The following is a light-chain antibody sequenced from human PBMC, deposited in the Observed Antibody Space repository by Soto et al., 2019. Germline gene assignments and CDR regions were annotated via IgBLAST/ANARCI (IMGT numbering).Light chain of an antibody. Sequence: EIVLTQSPGTLSLSPGERATLSCRASQSVSSSYLAWYQQKPGQAPRLLIYGASSRASGIPDRLSGSGSGTDFTLTISRLEPEDFAVYYCQQCGSSPTWMFGQGTKVEIK. CDR1: QSVSSSY. CDR2: GAS. J-gene: IGKJ1*01. V-gene: IGKV3-20*01. CDR3: QQCGSSPTWM.